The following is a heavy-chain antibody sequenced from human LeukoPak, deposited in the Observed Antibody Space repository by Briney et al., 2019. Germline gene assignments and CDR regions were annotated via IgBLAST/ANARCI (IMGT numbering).Heavy chain of an antibody. CDR3: ARVGNYYDSSGYYYFDY. Sequence: SETLFLTCTVSGGSISIYYWSWIRQPAGKGLEGIGRIYTSGSTNYNPSLKSRVTMSVDTSKNQFSLKLSSVTAADTAVYYCARVGNYYDSSGYYYFDYWGQGTLVTVSS. CDR2: IYTSGST. J-gene: IGHJ4*02. CDR1: GGSISIYY. D-gene: IGHD3-22*01. V-gene: IGHV4-4*07.